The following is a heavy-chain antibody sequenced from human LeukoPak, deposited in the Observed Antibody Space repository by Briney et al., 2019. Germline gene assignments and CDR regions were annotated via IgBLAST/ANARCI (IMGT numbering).Heavy chain of an antibody. CDR3: ARTLRFLEWFDP. Sequence: PSETLSLTXAVSGYSISSGYYWGWIRHPPGKGLECIGSIYHSGSTYYNPSLKSRVTISVDTSKNQFSLKLSSVTAADTAVYYCARTLRFLEWFDPWGQGTLVTVSS. V-gene: IGHV4-38-2*01. CDR1: GYSISSGYY. J-gene: IGHJ5*02. CDR2: IYHSGST. D-gene: IGHD3-3*01.